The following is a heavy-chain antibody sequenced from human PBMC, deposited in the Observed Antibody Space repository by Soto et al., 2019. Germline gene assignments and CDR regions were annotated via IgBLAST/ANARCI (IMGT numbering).Heavy chain of an antibody. J-gene: IGHJ4*02. D-gene: IGHD6-19*01. V-gene: IGHV1-69*13. CDR2: IIPIFGTA. CDR1: GGTFSSYA. CDR3: ARGLGIAVAHYYFGY. Sequence: SVKVSCKASGGTFSSYAISWVRQAPGQGLEWMGGIIPIFGTANYAQKFQGRVTITADESTSTAYMELSSLRSEDTAVYYCARGLGIAVAHYYFGYWGQGTLVTVSS.